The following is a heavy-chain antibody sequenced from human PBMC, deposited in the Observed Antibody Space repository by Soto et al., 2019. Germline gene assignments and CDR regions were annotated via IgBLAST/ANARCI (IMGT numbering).Heavy chain of an antibody. CDR1: GFTFSNAW. Sequence: SGGSLRLSCAASGFTFSNAWMSWVRQAPGKGLEWVGRIKSKTDGGTTDYAAPVKGRFTISRDDSKNTLYLQMNSLKTEDTAVYYCTTLISYYDFWSGYYTYGMDVWGQGTTVTVSS. D-gene: IGHD3-3*01. CDR3: TTLISYYDFWSGYYTYGMDV. V-gene: IGHV3-15*01. J-gene: IGHJ6*02. CDR2: IKSKTDGGTT.